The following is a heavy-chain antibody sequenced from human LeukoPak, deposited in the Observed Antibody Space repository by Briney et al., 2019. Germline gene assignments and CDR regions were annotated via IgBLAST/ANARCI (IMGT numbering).Heavy chain of an antibody. Sequence: GGSLRLSCAASGFTFNSYGMHWVRQAPGKGLEWVAFIWYDGSNKYYADSVKGRFTISRDNSKNTLYLQMNSLTPEDTAVYYCANRNWGLPFDYWGQGTLVTVSS. CDR2: IWYDGSNK. CDR3: ANRNWGLPFDY. CDR1: GFTFNSYG. D-gene: IGHD7-27*01. J-gene: IGHJ4*02. V-gene: IGHV3-30*02.